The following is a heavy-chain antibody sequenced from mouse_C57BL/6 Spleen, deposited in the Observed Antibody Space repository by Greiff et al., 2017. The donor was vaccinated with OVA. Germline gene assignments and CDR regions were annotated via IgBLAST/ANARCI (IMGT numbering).Heavy chain of an antibody. J-gene: IGHJ2*01. CDR2: ISSGSSTI. CDR1: GFTFSDYG. V-gene: IGHV5-17*01. CDR3: ARGGNYVGDFDY. D-gene: IGHD2-1*01. Sequence: EVQLVESGGGLVKPGGSLKLSCAASGFTFSDYGMHWVRQAPEQGLAWVAYISSGSSTIYYADTVQGRFPISRDNAKNTLFLQRTSLRSEDTAMYYCARGGNYVGDFDYWGQGTTLTVSS.